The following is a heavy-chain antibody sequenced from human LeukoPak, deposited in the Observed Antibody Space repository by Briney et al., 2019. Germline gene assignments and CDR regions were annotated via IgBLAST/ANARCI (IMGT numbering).Heavy chain of an antibody. D-gene: IGHD3-9*01. CDR2: ISSSGSTI. Sequence: PGGSLRLSCAASGFTFSDYYMSWIRQAPGKGLEWVSYISSSGSTIYYADSVKGRFTISRDNAKNSLYLQMNSLRAEDTAVYYCARRDDFDWSSFDYWGQGTLVTVSS. V-gene: IGHV3-11*04. CDR1: GFTFSDYY. CDR3: ARRDDFDWSSFDY. J-gene: IGHJ4*02.